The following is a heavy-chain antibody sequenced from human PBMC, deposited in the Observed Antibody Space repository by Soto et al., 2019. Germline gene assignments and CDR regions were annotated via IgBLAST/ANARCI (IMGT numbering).Heavy chain of an antibody. CDR2: INPNSGGT. CDR1: GYTFTGYY. V-gene: IGHV1-2*02. D-gene: IGHD1-26*01. J-gene: IGHJ3*02. CDR3: ARDPVGAIDAFDI. Sequence: ASVKVSCKASGYTFTGYYMHWVRQAPGQGLEWMGWINPNSGGTNYAQKFQGGVTMTRDTSISTAYMELSRLRSDDTAVYYCARDPVGAIDAFDIWGQGTMVTVSS.